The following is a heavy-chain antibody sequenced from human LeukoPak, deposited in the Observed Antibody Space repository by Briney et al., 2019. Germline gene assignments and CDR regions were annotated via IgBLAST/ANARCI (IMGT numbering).Heavy chain of an antibody. CDR2: VSPTGGTV. CDR3: AKGLGGGDYTPSHY. V-gene: IGHV3-23*01. D-gene: IGHD2-21*01. J-gene: IGHJ4*02. CDR1: GFTFSLYT. Sequence: PGGSLKLSCTASGFTFSLYTMTWVRQAPGKGLEWVATVSPTGGTVFYADSLRGRFTISRDNPMNTLYLQMSTLEAVDTAIYYCAKGLGGGDYTPSHYWGQGTLVIVSS.